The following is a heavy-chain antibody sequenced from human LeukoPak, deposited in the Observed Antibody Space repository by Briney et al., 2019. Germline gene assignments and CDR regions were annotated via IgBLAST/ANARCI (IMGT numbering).Heavy chain of an antibody. J-gene: IGHJ6*03. CDR1: GGSSSSYY. CDR3: ARGRQYSTTSYYYYYYMDV. D-gene: IGHD6-6*01. V-gene: IGHV4-59*01. CDR2: IYYSGST. Sequence: SETLSLTCTVSGGSSSSYYWSWIRQPPGKGLEWIGYIYYSGSTNYNPSLKSRVTISVDTSKNQFSLKLSSVTAADTAVYYCARGRQYSTTSYYYYYYMDVWGKGTTVTVSS.